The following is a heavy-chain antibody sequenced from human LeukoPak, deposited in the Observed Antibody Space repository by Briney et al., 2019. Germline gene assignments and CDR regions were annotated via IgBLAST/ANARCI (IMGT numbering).Heavy chain of an antibody. D-gene: IGHD6-13*01. J-gene: IGHJ6*03. CDR3: ARHKSSSWYFYYYYMDV. CDR2: IYPGDSDT. CDR1: GYSFNSYR. Sequence: GESLKISCKGSGYSFNSYRIGWVRQMPGKGLEWMGIIYPGDSDTRYSPSFQGQVTISADKSISTAYLQWSSLKASDTAMYYCARHKSSSWYFYYYYMDVWGKGTTVTVSS. V-gene: IGHV5-51*01.